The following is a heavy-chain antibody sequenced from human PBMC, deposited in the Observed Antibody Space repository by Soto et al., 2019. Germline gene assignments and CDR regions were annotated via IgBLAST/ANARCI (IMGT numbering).Heavy chain of an antibody. CDR3: AGLRGGAVAGSGEDY. CDR2: IIPIFGTA. J-gene: IGHJ4*02. CDR1: GGTFSSYA. Sequence: QVQLVQSGAEVKKPGSSVKVSCKASGGTFSSYAISWVRQAPGQGLEWMGGIIPIFGTANYAQKFQGRVSIITFESGGTADMYLSSLRSEDTALYDCAGLRGGAVAGSGEDYWGQGTLVTVSS. D-gene: IGHD6-19*01. V-gene: IGHV1-69*19.